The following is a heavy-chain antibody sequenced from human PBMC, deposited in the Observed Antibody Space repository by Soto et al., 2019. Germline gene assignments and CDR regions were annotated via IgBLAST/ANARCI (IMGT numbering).Heavy chain of an antibody. CDR2: FDPEDGET. V-gene: IGHV1-24*01. CDR1: GYTLTELS. Sequence: ASVKVSCKVSGYTLTELSMHWVRQAPGKGLEWMGGFDPEDGETIYAQKFQGRVTMTEDTSTDTAYMELSSLRSEDTAVYYCASIVLVPAAMLSHWFDPWGQGTLVTVSS. CDR3: ASIVLVPAAMLSHWFDP. J-gene: IGHJ5*02. D-gene: IGHD2-2*01.